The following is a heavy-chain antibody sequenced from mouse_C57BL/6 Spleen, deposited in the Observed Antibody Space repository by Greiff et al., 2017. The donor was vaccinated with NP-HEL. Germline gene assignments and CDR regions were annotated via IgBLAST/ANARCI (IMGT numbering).Heavy chain of an antibody. D-gene: IGHD1-1*01. CDR2: IDPSDSYT. Sequence: VQLKQPGAELVMPGASVKLSCKASGYTFTSYWMHWVKQRPGQGLEWIGEIDPSDSYTNYNQKFKGKSTLTVDKSSSTAYMQLSSLTSEDSAVYYCARRKSYGSSSYWYFDVWGTGTTVTVSS. V-gene: IGHV1-69*01. J-gene: IGHJ1*03. CDR1: GYTFTSYW. CDR3: ARRKSYGSSSYWYFDV.